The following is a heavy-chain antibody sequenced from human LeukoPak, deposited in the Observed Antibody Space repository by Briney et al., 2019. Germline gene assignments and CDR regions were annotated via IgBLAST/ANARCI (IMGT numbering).Heavy chain of an antibody. Sequence: KPGGSLRLSCAASGFTFSSYSMNWVRQAPGKGLEWVSSISSSSSYIYYADSVKGRFTISRDNAKNSLYLQMNSLRAEDTAVYYCAKGTGASAWLADYWGQGTLVTVSS. J-gene: IGHJ4*02. CDR1: GFTFSSYS. V-gene: IGHV3-21*01. D-gene: IGHD6-19*01. CDR2: ISSSSSYI. CDR3: AKGTGASAWLADY.